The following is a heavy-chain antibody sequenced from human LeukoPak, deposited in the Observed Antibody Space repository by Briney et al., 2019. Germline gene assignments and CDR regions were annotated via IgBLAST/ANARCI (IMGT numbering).Heavy chain of an antibody. CDR1: GFTFSSFN. CDR3: ARYPSVAATGWGRWFDY. D-gene: IGHD6-13*01. CDR2: ISSSSSTI. V-gene: IGHV3-48*02. J-gene: IGHJ5*01. Sequence: PGGSLRLSCAASGFTFSSFNMNWVRHTPGKGLEWISYISSSSSTIYYADSVKGRFTISRDNAKSSLYLQMNSLRDEDTAVYYCARYPSVAATGWGRWFDYWGQGTLVTVSS.